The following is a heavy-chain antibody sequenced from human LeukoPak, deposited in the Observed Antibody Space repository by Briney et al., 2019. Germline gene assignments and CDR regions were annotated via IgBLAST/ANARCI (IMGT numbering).Heavy chain of an antibody. CDR2: IYYSGST. V-gene: IGHV4-39*01. J-gene: IGHJ4*02. Sequence: SETLSLTCTVSGGSVSSSIYYWGWIRQPPGKGLEWIGSIYYSGSTSYNPSLKSRVTISVDTSKHQLSLKLTSVTAADTAVYYCASRNDILTGYVFDFWGQGTLVTVSS. D-gene: IGHD3-9*01. CDR1: GGSVSSSIYY. CDR3: ASRNDILTGYVFDF.